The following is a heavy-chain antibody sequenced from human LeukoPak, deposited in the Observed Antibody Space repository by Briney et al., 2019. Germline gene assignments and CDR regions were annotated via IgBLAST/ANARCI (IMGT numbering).Heavy chain of an antibody. J-gene: IGHJ3*02. CDR3: AKSLVVGADAFDI. CDR2: ISGSGGST. D-gene: IGHD1-26*01. V-gene: IGHV3-23*01. CDR1: GFTFSSYA. Sequence: GGSLRLSCAASGFTFSSYAMNWVRQAPGKGLEWVSAISGSGGSTYYADSVKGRFTISRDNSKNTLYLQMNSLRAGDTALHYCAKSLVVGADAFDIWGQGTMVTVSS.